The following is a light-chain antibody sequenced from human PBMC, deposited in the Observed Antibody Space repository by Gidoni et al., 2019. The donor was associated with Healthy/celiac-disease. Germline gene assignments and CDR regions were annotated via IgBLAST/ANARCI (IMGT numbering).Light chain of an antibody. CDR1: NIGRKS. V-gene: IGLV3-21*03. J-gene: IGLJ2*01. Sequence: SYVLTQPPSVSVAPGKTASITCGGNNIGRKSVHWYQHEPGQAPLLVVYDDSDRPSGIPDRFSGSNSGNTATLTISRVEAGDEADYYCQVWDSSSDHVVFGGGTKLTVL. CDR3: QVWDSSSDHVV. CDR2: DDS.